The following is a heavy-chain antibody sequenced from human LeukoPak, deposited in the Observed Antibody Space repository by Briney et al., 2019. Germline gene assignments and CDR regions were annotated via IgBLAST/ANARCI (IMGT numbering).Heavy chain of an antibody. J-gene: IGHJ4*02. CDR1: GRSLSGYY. CDR3: ARARISTIFGGVKYNFAY. V-gene: IGHV4-34*01. D-gene: IGHD3-3*01. CDR2: MNHSGST. Sequence: SETLSLTCTVYGRSLSGYYWSWIRQPPGKGLEWRGEMNHSGSTNYNPCLTTGVTISVDTSKNQFSLKLISVTAADTAVYYCARARISTIFGGVKYNFAYWGQGTLVTVSS.